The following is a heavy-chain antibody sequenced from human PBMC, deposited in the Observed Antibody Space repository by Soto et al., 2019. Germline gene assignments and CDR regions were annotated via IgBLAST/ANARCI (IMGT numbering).Heavy chain of an antibody. CDR1: GGSISSASYY. CDR2: IFYSGKT. V-gene: IGHV4-39*02. CDR3: ATFCGYNYGYSYHYGMDV. D-gene: IGHD5-18*01. J-gene: IGHJ6*02. Sequence: QLQLQESGPGLVKPSETLSLTCTVSGGSISSASYYWGWIRQPPGKGLEWIGSIFYSGKTYYNPSLKSRVTMSVDTSKNHFSLSLSSVTAADTAVYYCATFCGYNYGYSYHYGMDVWGQGTTVTVSS.